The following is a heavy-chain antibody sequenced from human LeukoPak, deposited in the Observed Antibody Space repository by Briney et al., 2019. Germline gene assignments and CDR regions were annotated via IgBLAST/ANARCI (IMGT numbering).Heavy chain of an antibody. Sequence: ASVKVSCKASGYTFTGYYMHWVRQAPGQGLEWMGWINPNSGGTNYAQRFQGRVTMTRDTSISTAYMELSRLRSDDTVVYYCANYDSSGYFGYWGQGTLVTVSS. V-gene: IGHV1-2*02. CDR1: GYTFTGYY. CDR2: INPNSGGT. J-gene: IGHJ4*02. CDR3: ANYDSSGYFGY. D-gene: IGHD3-22*01.